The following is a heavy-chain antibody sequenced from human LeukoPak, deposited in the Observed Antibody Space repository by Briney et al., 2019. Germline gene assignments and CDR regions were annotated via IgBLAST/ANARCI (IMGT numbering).Heavy chain of an antibody. CDR3: AKVESDSNGFLYFDY. CDR2: ILSDGSKE. V-gene: IGHV3-33*06. CDR1: GFTFSSYG. J-gene: IGHJ4*02. Sequence: PGGSLRLSCAASGFTFSSYGMHWVRQAPGKGLEWVAVILSDGSKEFYTDSVKGRFTISRDNSKNTLYLQMNSLRAEDTAVYYCAKVESDSNGFLYFDYWGQGTLVTVSS. D-gene: IGHD6-19*01.